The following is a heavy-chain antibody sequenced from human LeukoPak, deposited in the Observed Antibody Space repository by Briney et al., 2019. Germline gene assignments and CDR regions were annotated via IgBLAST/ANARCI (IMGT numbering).Heavy chain of an antibody. V-gene: IGHV1-2*02. CDR2: INPNSGGT. J-gene: IGHJ5*02. CDR3: ARGIVGVFWFDP. D-gene: IGHD1-26*01. Sequence: ASVKVSCKASGYTFSDYYMHWVRQAPGEGLEWMGWINPNSGGTNYAQKLQGRVTMTTDTSTSTAYMELRSLRSDDTAVYYCARGIVGVFWFDPWGQGTLVTVSS. CDR1: GYTFSDYY.